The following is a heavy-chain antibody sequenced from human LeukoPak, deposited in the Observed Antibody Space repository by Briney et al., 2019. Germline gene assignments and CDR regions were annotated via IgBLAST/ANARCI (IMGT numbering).Heavy chain of an antibody. CDR1: GGSISSGDYY. CDR2: IYYSGST. Sequence: PSQTLSLTCTVSGGSISSGDYYWSWIRQPPGKGLEWIGYIYYSGSTYYNPSLKSRVTISVDTSKNQFSLKLSSVTAADTAVYYCARVGENYYGSGQFFDYWGQGTLVTVSS. V-gene: IGHV4-30-4*08. J-gene: IGHJ4*02. CDR3: ARVGENYYGSGQFFDY. D-gene: IGHD3-10*01.